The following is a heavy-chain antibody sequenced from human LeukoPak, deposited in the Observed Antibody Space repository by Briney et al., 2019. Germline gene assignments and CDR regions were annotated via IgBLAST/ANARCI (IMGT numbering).Heavy chain of an antibody. J-gene: IGHJ4*02. CDR3: ARGKRGYSYGSLDY. CDR2: ISAYNGNT. V-gene: IGHV1-18*01. Sequence: ASVKVSCKASGGTFSSYAISWVRQAPGQGLEWMGWISAYNGNTNYAQKLQGRVTMTTDTSTSTAYMELRSLRSDDTAVYYCARGKRGYSYGSLDYWGQGTLVTVSS. CDR1: GGTFSSYA. D-gene: IGHD5-18*01.